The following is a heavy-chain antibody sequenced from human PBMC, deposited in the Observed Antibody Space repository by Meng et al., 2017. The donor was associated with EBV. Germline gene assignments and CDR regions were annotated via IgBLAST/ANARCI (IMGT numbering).Heavy chain of an antibody. CDR2: IRSKAKSYAT. CDR1: GFTFSGSA. V-gene: IGHV3-73*02. J-gene: IGHJ4*02. Sequence: RVGSGGGLVQPGGALELSCAASGFTFSGSAMHWVRQASGKGLEWVGRIRSKAKSYATAYAASVKGRFTISRDDSKNTAYLQMNSLKTEDTVVYYCTRMSSPLDYWGQGTLVTVSS. D-gene: IGHD2-2*01. CDR3: TRMSSPLDY.